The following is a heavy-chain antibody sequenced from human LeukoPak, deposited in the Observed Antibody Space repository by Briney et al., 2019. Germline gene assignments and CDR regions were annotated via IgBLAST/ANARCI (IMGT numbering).Heavy chain of an antibody. CDR2: IYYSGST. CDR1: GGSISSSSYY. V-gene: IGHV4-39*01. CDR3: ARHSSIVGALTS. Sequence: KASETLSLTCTVSGGSISSSSYYWGWIRQPPGKGLEWIGSIYYSGSTYYNPSLKSRVTISVVTSKNQFSLKLSSVTAADTAVYYCARHSSIVGALTSWGQGTLVTVSS. D-gene: IGHD1-26*01. J-gene: IGHJ4*02.